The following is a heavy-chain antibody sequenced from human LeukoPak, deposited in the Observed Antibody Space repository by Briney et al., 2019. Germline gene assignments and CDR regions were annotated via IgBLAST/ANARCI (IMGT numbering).Heavy chain of an antibody. CDR3: ARVFPRVYGDYALYDY. CDR1: GFTFSSHG. J-gene: IGHJ4*02. V-gene: IGHV3-23*01. D-gene: IGHD4-17*01. Sequence: GGSLRLSCAASGFTFSSHGMNWVRQAPGKGLEWVSGIIPSGHTTYYADSVRGRFTISRDNSRNTLYLQMNSLRAEDTAVYYCARVFPRVYGDYALYDYWGQGTLVTVSS. CDR2: IIPSGHTT.